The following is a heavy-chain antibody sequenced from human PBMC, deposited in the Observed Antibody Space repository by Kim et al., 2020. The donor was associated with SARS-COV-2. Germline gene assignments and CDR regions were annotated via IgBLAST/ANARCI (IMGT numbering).Heavy chain of an antibody. V-gene: IGHV5-51*01. Sequence: RYSPSFQGQVTISADKSISTAYLQWSSLKASDTAMYYCARHTYYYEIGDYWGQGTLVTVSS. J-gene: IGHJ4*02. D-gene: IGHD3-22*01. CDR3: ARHTYYYEIGDY.